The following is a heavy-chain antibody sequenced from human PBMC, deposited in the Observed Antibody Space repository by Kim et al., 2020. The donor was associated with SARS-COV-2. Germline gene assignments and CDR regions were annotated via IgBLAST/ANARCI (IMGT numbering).Heavy chain of an antibody. V-gene: IGHV3-48*03. CDR2: ITSSGSTI. Sequence: GGSLRLSCAASGFTFSSSEMTWVRQAPGKGLEWVSYITSSGSTIYYADSVKGRFTVSRDNAKNSLYLQMNSLRVEDTAVYYCARVSPLSDFWGQGTLVTVSS. J-gene: IGHJ4*02. CDR1: GFTFSSSE. CDR3: ARVSPLSDF.